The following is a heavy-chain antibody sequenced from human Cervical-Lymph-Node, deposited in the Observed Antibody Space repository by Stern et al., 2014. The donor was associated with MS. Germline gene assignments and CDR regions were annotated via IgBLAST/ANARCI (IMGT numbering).Heavy chain of an antibody. CDR3: ARAIVVVPPAGYFDY. Sequence: QVQLGQSGAEVKKPGSSVKVSCKASGGTFSSYAISWVRQAPGQGLEWMGGIIPTFGTANYAQKFQGRVTITADESTSTAYMELSSLRSEDTAVYYCARAIVVVPPAGYFDYWGQGTLVTVSS. D-gene: IGHD2-2*01. V-gene: IGHV1-69*01. CDR2: IIPTFGTA. CDR1: GGTFSSYA. J-gene: IGHJ4*02.